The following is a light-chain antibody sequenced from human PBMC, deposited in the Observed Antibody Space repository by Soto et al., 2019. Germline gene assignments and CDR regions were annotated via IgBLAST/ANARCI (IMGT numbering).Light chain of an antibody. V-gene: IGKV1-5*03. Sequence: DIQMTQSPSTLSASVGARVTITCRASQSISSWLAWYQQKPGKAPKLLIYKASSLESGVPSRFSGSGSGTEFTLTISSRQPDDFATYYCQQYNSYSTFGQGTKVEIK. J-gene: IGKJ1*01. CDR3: QQYNSYST. CDR2: KAS. CDR1: QSISSW.